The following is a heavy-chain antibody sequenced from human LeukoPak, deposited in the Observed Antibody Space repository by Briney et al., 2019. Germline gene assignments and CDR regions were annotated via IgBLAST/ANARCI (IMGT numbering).Heavy chain of an antibody. CDR2: IYYSGST. Sequence: SETLSLTCTVSGGSISSSSYYWGWIRQPPGKGLGWIGSIYYSGSTYYNPSLKSRVTISVDTSKNQFSLKLSSVTAADTAVYYCARHVAFYDSSSFDYWGQGTLVTVSS. CDR1: GGSISSSSYY. J-gene: IGHJ4*02. D-gene: IGHD3-3*01. CDR3: ARHVAFYDSSSFDY. V-gene: IGHV4-39*01.